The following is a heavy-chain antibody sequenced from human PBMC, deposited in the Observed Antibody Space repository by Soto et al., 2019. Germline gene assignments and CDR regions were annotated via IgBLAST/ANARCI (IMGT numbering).Heavy chain of an antibody. V-gene: IGHV3-73*01. CDR1: GFTFSGSA. CDR3: TVTDYGDYVDSSWYSDL. CDR2: IRSKANSYAT. Sequence: EVQLVESGGGLVQPGGSLKLSCAASGFTFSGSAMHWVRQASGKGLEWVGRIRSKANSYATAYAASVKGRFTISRDDSKNTAYLQMNSLKTEDTAVYYCTVTDYGDYVDSSWYSDLWGRGTLVTVSS. J-gene: IGHJ2*01. D-gene: IGHD4-17*01.